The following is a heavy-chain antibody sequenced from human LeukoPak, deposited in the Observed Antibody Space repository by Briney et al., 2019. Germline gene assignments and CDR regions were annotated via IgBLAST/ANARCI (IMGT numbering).Heavy chain of an antibody. J-gene: IGHJ5*02. CDR3: AKDGDFWSGYSDL. Sequence: GGSLRLSCAASGFTFSTYAMSWVRQAPGKGLQWVSTIGDSGDNTHYADSVKGRFTISRDNSRNTLYLQMSSLRAEDTAVYYCAKDGDFWSGYSDLWGQGTLVTVSS. D-gene: IGHD3-3*01. CDR2: IGDSGDNT. CDR1: GFTFSTYA. V-gene: IGHV3-23*01.